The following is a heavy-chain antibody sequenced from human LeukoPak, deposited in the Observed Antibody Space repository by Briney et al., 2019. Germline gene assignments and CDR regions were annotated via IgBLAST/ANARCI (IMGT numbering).Heavy chain of an antibody. CDR1: GGTFSSYG. J-gene: IGHJ3*02. CDR3: AKSLESSAYYYVQYDAFDI. CDR2: IIPIFGTT. Sequence: GSSVKVSCKASGGTFSSYGITWVRQAPGQGLEWMGRIIPIFGTTDYAQKFQGRVTITADKSTCTAYMELSSLRSEDTAMYYCAKSLESSAYYYVQYDAFDIWGQGTVVTVSS. V-gene: IGHV1-69*06. D-gene: IGHD3-22*01.